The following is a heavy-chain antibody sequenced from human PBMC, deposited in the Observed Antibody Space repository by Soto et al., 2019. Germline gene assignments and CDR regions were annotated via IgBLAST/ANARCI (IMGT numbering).Heavy chain of an antibody. D-gene: IGHD3-9*01. Sequence: QLQLQESGPGLVKPSETLSLTCSVSGDSINSDKYYWGWIRQPPGKGLEWIGSIYYRGNTYYNPSLQSPVTISLDKSKSQFSLKLNSVTAAASALYFCARLEGLATISYYFDFWGQGALVTVSS. CDR3: ARLEGLATISYYFDF. CDR1: GDSINSDKYY. CDR2: IYYRGNT. J-gene: IGHJ4*02. V-gene: IGHV4-39*01.